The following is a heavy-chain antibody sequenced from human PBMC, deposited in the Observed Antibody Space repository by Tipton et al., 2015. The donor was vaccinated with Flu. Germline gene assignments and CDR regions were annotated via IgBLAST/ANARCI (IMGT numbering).Heavy chain of an antibody. V-gene: IGHV1-8*01. CDR1: GYKFMTFD. Sequence: QVQLVQSGAEVRKPGASVKVSCETSGYKFMTFDINWVRQAPGQGLEWMGWMSPNTGDTGYAQKFRGRVTLTRHTSLNTAYMEVTSLRPEDTAVYYCARGNNWNGVFLDYWGQGTLVTVSS. CDR3: ARGNNWNGVFLDY. D-gene: IGHD1-1*01. J-gene: IGHJ4*02. CDR2: MSPNTGDT.